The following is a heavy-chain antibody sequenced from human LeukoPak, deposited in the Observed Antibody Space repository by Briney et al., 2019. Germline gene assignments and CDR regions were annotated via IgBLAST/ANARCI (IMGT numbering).Heavy chain of an antibody. CDR3: ARGGGRLMIVVDPHAFDI. J-gene: IGHJ4*02. CDR1: GGSISSYY. V-gene: IGHV4-59*01. D-gene: IGHD3-22*01. Sequence: SATLSLTCTVAGGSISSYYWSWIRQPPGKGLEWIGYIYYSGSTNSNPSLKSRVTISVDPSKNQFSLKLSSVTAADTAVYYWARGGGRLMIVVDPHAFDIWGQGTLVTVSS. CDR2: IYYSGST.